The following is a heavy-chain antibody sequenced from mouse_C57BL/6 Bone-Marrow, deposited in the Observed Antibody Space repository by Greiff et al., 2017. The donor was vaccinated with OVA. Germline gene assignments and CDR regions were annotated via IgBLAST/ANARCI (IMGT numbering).Heavy chain of an antibody. CDR3: ARRTVCPCWYFDV. V-gene: IGHV1-81*01. D-gene: IGHD2-10*02. J-gene: IGHJ1*03. CDR1: GYTFTSYG. Sequence: VQLQQSGAELARPGASVKLSCKASGYTFTSYGISWVKQRTGQGLEWIGEIYPRSGNTYYNEKFKGKATLTADKSSSTAYMELRSLTSEDSAVYFCARRTVCPCWYFDVWGTGTTVTVSS. CDR2: IYPRSGNT.